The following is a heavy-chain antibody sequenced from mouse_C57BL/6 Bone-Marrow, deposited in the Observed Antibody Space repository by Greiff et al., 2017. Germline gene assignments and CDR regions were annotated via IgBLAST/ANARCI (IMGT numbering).Heavy chain of an antibody. CDR1: GYTFTSYW. CDR2: IGPSDSYT. CDR3: ARGGLLYFDY. Sequence: VQLQQPGAELVMPGASVKLSCKASGYTFTSYWMHWVKQRPGQGLEWIGEIGPSDSYTNYNQKFKGKSTLTVDKSSSTAYMQLSSLTSEDAAVYYCARGGLLYFDYWGQGTTLTVSS. D-gene: IGHD1-1*01. J-gene: IGHJ2*01. V-gene: IGHV1-69*01.